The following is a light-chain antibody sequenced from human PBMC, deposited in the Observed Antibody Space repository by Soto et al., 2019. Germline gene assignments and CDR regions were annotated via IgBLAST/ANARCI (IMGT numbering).Light chain of an antibody. J-gene: IGLJ2*01. Sequence: SYELTQPSSVSVSPGQTARITCSGDILAKKYARWFQQKSGQAPVLVIYKDNKRPSGIPERFSGSSSGTTVTLTISGAQVEDEADYYCYSAADNNLGVFGGGTKLTVL. CDR1: ILAKKY. CDR3: YSAADNNLGV. V-gene: IGLV3-27*01. CDR2: KDN.